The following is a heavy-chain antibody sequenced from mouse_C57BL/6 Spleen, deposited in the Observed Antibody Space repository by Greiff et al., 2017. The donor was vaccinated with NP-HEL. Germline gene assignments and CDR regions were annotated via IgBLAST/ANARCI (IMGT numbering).Heavy chain of an antibody. Sequence: QVQLKESGPGLVAPSQSLSITCTVSGFSLTSYGVHWVRQPPGKGLEWLVVIWSDGSTTYNSALKSRLSISMNNTKSQVFLKMNSPQADDTAMYYCAGHPDYYGSSYDYAMDYWGQGTSVTVSS. J-gene: IGHJ4*01. V-gene: IGHV2-6-1*01. CDR2: IWSDGST. CDR3: AGHPDYYGSSYDYAMDY. D-gene: IGHD1-1*01. CDR1: GFSLTSYG.